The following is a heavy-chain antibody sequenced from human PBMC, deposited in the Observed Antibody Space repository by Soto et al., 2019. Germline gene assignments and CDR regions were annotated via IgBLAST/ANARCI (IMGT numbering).Heavy chain of an antibody. D-gene: IGHD4-17*01. V-gene: IGHV3-23*01. Sequence: LRLSCAASGFTFNNYGMSWVRQAPGKGLEWVSAITDSGGSTYYADSVKGRFTISRDNSKNTVYLQMNSLRAEDTAVYYCAKAATVVTLYYFDYWGQGTLVTVSS. CDR1: GFTFNNYG. J-gene: IGHJ4*02. CDR3: AKAATVVTLYYFDY. CDR2: ITDSGGST.